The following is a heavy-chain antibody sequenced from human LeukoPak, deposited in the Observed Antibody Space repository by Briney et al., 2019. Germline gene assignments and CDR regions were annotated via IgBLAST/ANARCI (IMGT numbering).Heavy chain of an antibody. CDR1: GFTFSSYA. V-gene: IGHV3-64*01. D-gene: IGHD6-6*01. Sequence: PGGSLRLSCAASGFTFSSYAMHWVRQAPGKGLEYVSAISSNGGSTYYANSVKGRFTISRDNSKNTLYLQMGSLRAEDMAVYYCAKDKGGSSSPDAFDIWGQGTMVTVSS. CDR2: ISSNGGST. J-gene: IGHJ3*02. CDR3: AKDKGGSSSPDAFDI.